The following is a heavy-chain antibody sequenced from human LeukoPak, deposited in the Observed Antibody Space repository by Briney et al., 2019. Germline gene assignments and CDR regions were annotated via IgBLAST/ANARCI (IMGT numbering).Heavy chain of an antibody. J-gene: IGHJ6*02. CDR2: ISWNSGSI. CDR3: AKDQTYYDFWSGYYYYYGMDV. Sequence: GGSLRLSCAASGFTFDDYAMHWVRQAPGKGLEWVSGISWNSGSIGYADSVKGRFTISRDNAENSLYLQMNSLRAEDTALYYCAKDQTYYDFWSGYYYYYGMDVWGQGTTVTVSS. CDR1: GFTFDDYA. D-gene: IGHD3-3*01. V-gene: IGHV3-9*01.